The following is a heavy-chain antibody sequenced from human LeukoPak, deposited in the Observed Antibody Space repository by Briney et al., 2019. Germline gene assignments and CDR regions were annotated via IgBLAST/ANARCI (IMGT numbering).Heavy chain of an antibody. CDR1: GFTFSSYW. CDR3: ARPLGSYDAFDI. V-gene: IGHV3-74*01. D-gene: IGHD2-15*01. J-gene: IGHJ3*02. CDR2: IKGDGSST. Sequence: GGSLRLSCAASGFTFSSYWMHWVRHTPGKGLVWVSRIKGDGSSTSYADSVKGRFTISRDNAKNTLYLQMNSLRAEDTAVYYCARPLGSYDAFDIWGQGTMVTVSS.